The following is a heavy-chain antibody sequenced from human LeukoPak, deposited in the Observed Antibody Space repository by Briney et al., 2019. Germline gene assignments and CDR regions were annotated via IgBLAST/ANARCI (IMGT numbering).Heavy chain of an antibody. V-gene: IGHV4-59*12. CDR2: IYYSGST. CDR3: ASESSGWYSDAFDI. CDR1: GGSISSYY. J-gene: IGHJ3*02. D-gene: IGHD6-19*01. Sequence: PSETLSLTCTVSGGSISSYYWSWIRQPPGKGLEWIGYIYYSGSTNYNPSLESRVTISVDTSKNQFSLKLSSVTAADTAVYYCASESSGWYSDAFDIWGQGTMVTVSS.